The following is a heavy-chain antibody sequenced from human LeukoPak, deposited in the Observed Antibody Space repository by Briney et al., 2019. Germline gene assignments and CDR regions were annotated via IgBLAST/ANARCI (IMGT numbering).Heavy chain of an antibody. J-gene: IGHJ6*03. CDR3: ARVNGYYYYYMDV. D-gene: IGHD2-8*01. V-gene: IGHV4-39*07. CDR2: IYYSGTT. CDR1: GGSISSSPYY. Sequence: SETLSLTCTVSGGSISSSPYYWGWIRQPPGKGLEWIGSIYYSGTTHYNPSLESRVTISVDTSKNQFSLKLASVTAADTAVYYCARVNGYYYYYMDVWGKGTTVTVSS.